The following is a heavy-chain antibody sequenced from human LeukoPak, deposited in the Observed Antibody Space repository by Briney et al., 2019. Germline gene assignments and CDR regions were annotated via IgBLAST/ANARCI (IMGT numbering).Heavy chain of an antibody. D-gene: IGHD1-26*01. Sequence: PGGSLRLSCAASGFTFDDYAMHWVRQAPGKGLEWVSGISWNSGSIGYADSVKGRFTISRDNAKNSLYLQMNSLRAEDTALYYCAKLSSGHCGYFDYWGQGTLVTVSS. V-gene: IGHV3-9*01. J-gene: IGHJ4*02. CDR1: GFTFDDYA. CDR3: AKLSSGHCGYFDY. CDR2: ISWNSGSI.